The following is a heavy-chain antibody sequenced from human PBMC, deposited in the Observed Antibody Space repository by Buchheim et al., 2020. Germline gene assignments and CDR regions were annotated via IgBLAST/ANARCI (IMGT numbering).Heavy chain of an antibody. J-gene: IGHJ4*02. CDR3: VAPHYGGNLYYFDY. CDR2: IIPILGIA. V-gene: IGHV1-69*04. CDR1: GGTFSSYA. Sequence: QVQLVQSGAEVKKPGSSVKVSCKASGGTFSSYAISWVRQAPGQGLEWMGRIIPILGIANYAQKFQGRVTITADKSTSPAHMELSSLRSEDTAVYYCVAPHYGGNLYYFDYWGQGTL. D-gene: IGHD4-23*01.